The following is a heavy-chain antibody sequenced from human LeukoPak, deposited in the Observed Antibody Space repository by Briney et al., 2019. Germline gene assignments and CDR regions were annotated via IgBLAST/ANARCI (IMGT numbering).Heavy chain of an antibody. J-gene: IGHJ4*02. V-gene: IGHV3-21*01. CDR1: GFTFSSYS. CDR3: FCGSRFVYHFDY. Sequence: GGSLRLSCAASGFTFSSYSMIWVRQAPGKGLEWVSSISSDSAYIYYADSVKGRFTISRDNAKKSLYLQMNSLTAEDTAVYYCFCGSRFVYHFDYWGQGTLVTVSS. D-gene: IGHD2-21*01. CDR2: ISSDSAYI.